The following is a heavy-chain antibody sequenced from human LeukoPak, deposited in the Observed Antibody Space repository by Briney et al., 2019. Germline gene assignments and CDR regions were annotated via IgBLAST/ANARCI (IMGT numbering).Heavy chain of an antibody. CDR3: AKSAAGTGGYYYYYMDV. D-gene: IGHD6-19*01. V-gene: IGHV1-2*02. J-gene: IGHJ6*03. CDR2: INPNSGGT. CDR1: GYTFTGCY. Sequence: ASVKVSCKASGYTFTGCYMHWVRQAPGQGLEWMGWINPNSGGTNYAQKFQGRVTMTRDTSINTAYMELSRLRSDDTALYYCAKSAAGTGGYYYYYMDVWGKGTTVTISS.